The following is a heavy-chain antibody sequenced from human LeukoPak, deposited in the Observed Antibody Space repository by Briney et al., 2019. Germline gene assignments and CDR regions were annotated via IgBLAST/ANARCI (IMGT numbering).Heavy chain of an antibody. Sequence: GGSLRLSCAASGFTFGTYSMNWVRQAPGKGLEWVSYISSSGSYIYYADSVKGRFTISRDNAKNSLYLQMNSLRAEDTAVYYCARDSRQLWPFDYRGQGTLVTVSS. V-gene: IGHV3-21*06. J-gene: IGHJ4*02. CDR1: GFTFGTYS. D-gene: IGHD5-18*01. CDR2: ISSSGSYI. CDR3: ARDSRQLWPFDY.